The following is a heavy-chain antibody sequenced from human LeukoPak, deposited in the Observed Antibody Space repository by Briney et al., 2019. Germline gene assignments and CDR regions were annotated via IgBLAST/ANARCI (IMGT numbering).Heavy chain of an antibody. D-gene: IGHD6-6*01. V-gene: IGHV3-21*01. Sequence: GGSLRLSCAASGFTFSSYSMNWVRQAPGKGLEWVSSISSSSSYIYYADSVKGRFTISRDNAKNSLYLQMNSLRAEDTAVYYCARREYSSPPGVDSWGQGTLVTASS. CDR2: ISSSSSYI. J-gene: IGHJ4*02. CDR3: ARREYSSPPGVDS. CDR1: GFTFSSYS.